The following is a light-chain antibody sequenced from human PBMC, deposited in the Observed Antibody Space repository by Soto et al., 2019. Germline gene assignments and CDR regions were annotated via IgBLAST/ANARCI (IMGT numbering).Light chain of an antibody. CDR1: SSDIGGHDY. CDR2: EVT. Sequence: QSALTQPASVSGSPGQSITISCTGTSSDIGGHDYVSWYQQHPGKAPKLIIYEVTNRPSGVSNRFSGSKSGNTASLTISGLQGEDEGDYYCNSYTTSTTPYWVFGGGTKLTVL. V-gene: IGLV2-14*01. CDR3: NSYTTSTTPYWV. J-gene: IGLJ3*02.